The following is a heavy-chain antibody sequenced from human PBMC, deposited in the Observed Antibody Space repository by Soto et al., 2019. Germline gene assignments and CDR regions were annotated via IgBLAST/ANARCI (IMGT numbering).Heavy chain of an antibody. CDR2: IFSNDEK. CDR3: ARLGILTGYYFDY. CDR1: GFSLSNARMG. J-gene: IGHJ4*02. Sequence: SGPTLVNPTETLTLTCTVSGFSLSNARMGVSWIRQPPGKALEWLAHIFSNDEKSYSTSLKSRLTISKDTSKSQVVLTMTNMDPVDTATYYCARLGILTGYYFDYWGQGTLVTVPS. D-gene: IGHD3-9*01. V-gene: IGHV2-26*01.